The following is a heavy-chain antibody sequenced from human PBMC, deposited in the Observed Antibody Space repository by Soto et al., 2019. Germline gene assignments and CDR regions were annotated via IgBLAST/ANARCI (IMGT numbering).Heavy chain of an antibody. V-gene: IGHV3-33*01. Sequence: QVQLVESGGGVVQPGRSLRLSCAASGFTFSSYGMHWVRQVPGKGLEWVGVIWYDGSNKDYADSVKGRFTISRDNSKNTVYLQMNSLRAEDTAVYYCARDFRGEYCSGGRCYLDYWGQGTLVTVSS. D-gene: IGHD2-15*01. CDR2: IWYDGSNK. J-gene: IGHJ4*02. CDR1: GFTFSSYG. CDR3: ARDFRGEYCSGGRCYLDY.